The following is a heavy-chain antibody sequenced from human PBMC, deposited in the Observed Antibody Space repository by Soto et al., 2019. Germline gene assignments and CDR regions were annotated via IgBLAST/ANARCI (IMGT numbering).Heavy chain of an antibody. V-gene: IGHV3-49*05. J-gene: IGHJ5*02. CDR1: GFTFGDYA. D-gene: IGHD2-21*01. Sequence: KAVGSLRLSCTASGFTFGDYAMSWFRQAPGKGLEWVGFIRSKAYGGTTEYAASVKGRFTISRDDSKSIAYLQMNSLKTEDTAVYYCTSPPGYGGNWHWFDPWGQGTLVTVSS. CDR2: IRSKAYGGTT. CDR3: TSPPGYGGNWHWFDP.